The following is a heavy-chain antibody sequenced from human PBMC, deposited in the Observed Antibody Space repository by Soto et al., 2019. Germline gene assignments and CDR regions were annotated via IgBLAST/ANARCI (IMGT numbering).Heavy chain of an antibody. CDR2: ISSSSSII. D-gene: IGHD3-16*01. CDR3: AIGLERDGFGLDY. Sequence: EVQLVESGGGLVQPGGSLRLSCAASGFTFSSSNMNWVRQAPGKGLEWVSYISSSSSIIYYADSVKGRFTISRDNAKNSLYVQMNSLRAEDTAVYYCAIGLERDGFGLDYWGQGTLVTVSS. J-gene: IGHJ4*02. V-gene: IGHV3-48*01. CDR1: GFTFSSSN.